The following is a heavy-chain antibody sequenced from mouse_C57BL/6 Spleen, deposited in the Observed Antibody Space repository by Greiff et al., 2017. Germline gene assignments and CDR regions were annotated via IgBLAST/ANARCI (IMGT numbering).Heavy chain of an antibody. J-gene: IGHJ2*01. CDR3: VRDHYGSRQYYFDY. D-gene: IGHD1-1*01. CDR1: GFTFSSYA. V-gene: IGHV5-4*01. Sequence: EVQVVESGGGLVKPGGSLKLSCAASGFTFSSYAMSWVRQTPEKRLEWVATISDGGSYTYYTDNVKGRCTISRDNAKNNLYLQMSHLRSEDTAMYYCVRDHYGSRQYYFDYWGQGTTLTVSS. CDR2: ISDGGSYT.